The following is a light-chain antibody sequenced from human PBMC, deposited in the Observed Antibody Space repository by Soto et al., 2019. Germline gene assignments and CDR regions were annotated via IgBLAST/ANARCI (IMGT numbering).Light chain of an antibody. CDR1: SSDVGGFNY. V-gene: IGLV2-14*01. J-gene: IGLJ1*01. CDR2: EVS. CDR3: SSYTPTNTLV. Sequence: QAARTQPASVSGSPGQSFTISCTGTSSDVGGFNYVSWYQQFPGKAPKLMIYEVSNRPSGVSNRFSGSKSGNTASLTISGLQAEDVCDYYCSSYTPTNTLVCASEPKVTGL.